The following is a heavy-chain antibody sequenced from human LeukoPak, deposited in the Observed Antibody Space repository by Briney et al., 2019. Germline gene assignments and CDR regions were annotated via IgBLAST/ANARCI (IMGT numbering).Heavy chain of an antibody. CDR2: ITWNRDFT. V-gene: IGHV3-9*01. J-gene: IGHJ5*02. Sequence: GGSLRLSCAASGFSFDDYAMHWVRQSPRKGLEWVAGITWNRDFTALADSVKGRVSISRDNANNSVFLHMNSLTADDAAVYYCTKDVADYVWGDYRHFDIWGQGTLVTVSA. CDR1: GFSFDDYA. D-gene: IGHD3-16*02. CDR3: TKDVADYVWGDYRHFDI.